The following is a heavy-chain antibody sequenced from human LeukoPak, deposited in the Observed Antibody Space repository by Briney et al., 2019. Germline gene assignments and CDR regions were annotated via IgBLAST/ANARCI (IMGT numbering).Heavy chain of an antibody. CDR3: ASRATVTTDRFWFDP. D-gene: IGHD4-11*01. CDR2: IYSGGST. J-gene: IGHJ5*02. CDR1: GFTVSTYY. V-gene: IGHV3-53*01. Sequence: PGGSLRLSCAASGFTVSTYYMSWVRQTPGKGLEWVSVIYSGGSTYYADSVKGRFAISRDNSKNTLYLQMNSLRAEDTAVYYCASRATVTTDRFWFDPWGQGTLVTVSS.